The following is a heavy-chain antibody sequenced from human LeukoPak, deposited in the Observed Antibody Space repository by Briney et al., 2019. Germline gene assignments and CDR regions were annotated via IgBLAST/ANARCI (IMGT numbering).Heavy chain of an antibody. J-gene: IGHJ4*02. CDR2: ISGSGGST. D-gene: IGHD4-17*01. V-gene: IGHV3-23*01. CDR3: ARRTTVTTMAFDY. CDR1: GFTFSSYA. Sequence: PGGSLRLSCAASGFTFSSYAMSWVRQAPGKGLEWVSAISGSGGSTYYADSVKGRFTISRDNSKNTLYLQMNSLRAEDTAVYYCARRTTVTTMAFDYWGQGTLVTVSS.